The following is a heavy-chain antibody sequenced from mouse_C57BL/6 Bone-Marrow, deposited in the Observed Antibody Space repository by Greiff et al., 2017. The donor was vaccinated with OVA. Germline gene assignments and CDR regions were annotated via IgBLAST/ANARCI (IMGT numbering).Heavy chain of an antibody. CDR1: GYSITSGYY. J-gene: IGHJ2*01. CDR2: ISYDGSN. V-gene: IGHV3-6*01. Sequence: EVKLMESGPGLVKPSQSLSLTCSVTGYSITSGYYWNWIRQFPGNKLEWMGYISYDGSNNYNPSLKNRISITRDTSKNQFCLKLNSVTTEDTATYYCAIYGSSSYYFDYWGQGTTLTVSS. D-gene: IGHD1-1*01. CDR3: AIYGSSSYYFDY.